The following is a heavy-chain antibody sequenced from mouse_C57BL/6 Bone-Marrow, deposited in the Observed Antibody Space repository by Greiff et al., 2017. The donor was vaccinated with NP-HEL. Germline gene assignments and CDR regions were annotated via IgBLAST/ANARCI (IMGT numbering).Heavy chain of an antibody. Sequence: VKVVESGPGLVQPSQSLSITCTVSGFSLTSYGVHWVRQSPGKGLEWLGVIWSGGSTDYNAAFISRLSISKDNSKSQVFFKMNSLQADDTAIYYCAKITTVVATDAMDYWGQGTSVTVSS. CDR1: GFSLTSYG. CDR3: AKITTVVATDAMDY. D-gene: IGHD1-1*01. J-gene: IGHJ4*01. V-gene: IGHV2-2*01. CDR2: IWSGGST.